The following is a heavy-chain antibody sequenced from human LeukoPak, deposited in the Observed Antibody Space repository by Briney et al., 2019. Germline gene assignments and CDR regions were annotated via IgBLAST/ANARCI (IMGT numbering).Heavy chain of an antibody. Sequence: GGSLRLSCAASRFTFSSYGMHWVRQAPGKGLEWVAVISYDGSNKYYADSVKGRFTISRDNSKNTLYLQMNSLRAEDTAVYYCAKDRHPAYYYDSSGPFDYWGQGTLVTVSS. V-gene: IGHV3-30*18. CDR3: AKDRHPAYYYDSSGPFDY. J-gene: IGHJ4*02. CDR1: RFTFSSYG. CDR2: ISYDGSNK. D-gene: IGHD3-22*01.